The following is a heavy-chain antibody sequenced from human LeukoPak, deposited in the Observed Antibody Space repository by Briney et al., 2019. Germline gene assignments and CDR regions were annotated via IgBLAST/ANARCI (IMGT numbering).Heavy chain of an antibody. CDR3: ARDASNWFDP. V-gene: IGHV4-4*07. Sequence: PSETLSLTCTVSGVSISTYYWSWIRQPAGKGLEWIGRIYTSGNTNYNPSLKSRVTMSLDKSKDQFSLKLSSVTAADTAVYYCARDASNWFDPWGQGTLVTVSS. CDR2: IYTSGNT. J-gene: IGHJ5*02. CDR1: GVSISTYY.